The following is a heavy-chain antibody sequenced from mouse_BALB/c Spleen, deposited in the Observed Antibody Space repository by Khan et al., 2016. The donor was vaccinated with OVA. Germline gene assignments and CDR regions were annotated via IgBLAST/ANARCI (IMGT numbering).Heavy chain of an antibody. D-gene: IGHD4-1*01. CDR2: INSDGDYP. CDR3: ASHLTGSFAY. CDR1: GFTFSTYG. V-gene: IGHV5-6*02. J-gene: IGHJ3*01. Sequence: DVKLVESGGDLVKPGGSLRLSCAASGFTFSTYGMSWVRQPPDKRLEWVATINSDGDYPYYPDTVKGRFTISRNNAENTLYLQMSSLKSEDTAIYYCASHLTGSFAYWGQGTLVTVSA.